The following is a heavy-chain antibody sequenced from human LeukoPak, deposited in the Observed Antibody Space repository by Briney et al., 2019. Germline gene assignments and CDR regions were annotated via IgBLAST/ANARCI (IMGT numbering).Heavy chain of an antibody. V-gene: IGHV3-30*18. J-gene: IGHJ4*02. CDR1: GFTFSSYG. CDR3: AKGGSYYYVY. Sequence: GGSLRLSCAASGFTFSSYGMHWVRQAPGKGLEWVAVISYDGSNKYYADSVKGRVTISRDNSKNTLYLQMNSLRAEDTAVYYCAKGGSYYYVYWGQGTLVTVSS. CDR2: ISYDGSNK. D-gene: IGHD1-26*01.